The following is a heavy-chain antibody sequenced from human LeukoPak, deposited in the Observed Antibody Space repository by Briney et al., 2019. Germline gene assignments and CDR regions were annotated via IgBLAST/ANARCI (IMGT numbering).Heavy chain of an antibody. CDR2: ISDTGSIT. V-gene: IGHV3-74*01. CDR3: ARGYGMDV. Sequence: GGSLRLSCAASGFTLSGYWMHWVRQAPGKGLVWVSRISDTGSITSHVDSVKGRFTISRDNAKNTLYLEMNSLRAEDTAVYYCARGYGMDVWGQGTTVTVSS. J-gene: IGHJ6*02. CDR1: GFTLSGYW.